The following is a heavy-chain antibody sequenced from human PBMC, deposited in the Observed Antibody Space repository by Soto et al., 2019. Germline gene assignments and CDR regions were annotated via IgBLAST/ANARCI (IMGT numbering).Heavy chain of an antibody. Sequence: QLQLQESGPGLVKPSETLSLTCTVSGGSISSSSYYWGWIRQPPGKGLEWIGSIYYSGSTYYNPSLKSRVTISVDTSKNQFSLKLSSVTAADTAVYYCARHPDQGVVVPFVDYWGQGTLVTVSS. V-gene: IGHV4-39*01. D-gene: IGHD2-15*01. J-gene: IGHJ4*02. CDR2: IYYSGST. CDR3: ARHPDQGVVVPFVDY. CDR1: GGSISSSSYY.